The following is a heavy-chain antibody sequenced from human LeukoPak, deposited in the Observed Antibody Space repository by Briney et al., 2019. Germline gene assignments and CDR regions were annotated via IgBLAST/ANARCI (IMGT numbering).Heavy chain of an antibody. D-gene: IGHD1-26*01. Sequence: SETLSLTCTVYGGSFSGYYWSWIRQPPGRGLEWIGEINHSGSINYNPSLKSRVTISVETSKNQFSLKLSSVTAADTAVYYCARARSGKWGFDYWGQGTLVTVSS. CDR2: INHSGSI. V-gene: IGHV4-34*01. J-gene: IGHJ4*02. CDR3: ARARSGKWGFDY. CDR1: GGSFSGYY.